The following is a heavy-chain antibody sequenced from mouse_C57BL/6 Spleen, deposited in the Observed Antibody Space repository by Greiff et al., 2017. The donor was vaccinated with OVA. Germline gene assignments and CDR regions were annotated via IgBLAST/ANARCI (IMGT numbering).Heavy chain of an antibody. CDR3: ARGGLPNPGAMDY. CDR2: IYPGSGST. Sequence: QVQLQQPGAELVKPGASVKMSCKASGYTFTSYWITWVKQRPGQGLEWIGDIYPGSGSTNYNEKFKSKATLTVDTSSSTAYMQLSSLTSEDSAVYYCARGGLPNPGAMDYWGQGTSVTVSS. J-gene: IGHJ4*01. V-gene: IGHV1-55*01. CDR1: GYTFTSYW. D-gene: IGHD5-5*01.